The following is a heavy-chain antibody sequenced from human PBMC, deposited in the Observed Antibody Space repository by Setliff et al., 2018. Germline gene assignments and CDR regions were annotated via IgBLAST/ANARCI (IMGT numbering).Heavy chain of an antibody. CDR3: ATGGYSGYDYVY. CDR1: GGTFSSYA. Sequence: ASVKVSCKASGGTFSSYAISWVRQAPGQGPEWMGRIIPIFGTANYAQKFQGRVTMTEDTSTDTAYMELSSLRSEDTAAYYCATGGYSGYDYVYWGQGTLVTVSS. J-gene: IGHJ4*02. D-gene: IGHD5-12*01. CDR2: IIPIFGTA. V-gene: IGHV1-69*06.